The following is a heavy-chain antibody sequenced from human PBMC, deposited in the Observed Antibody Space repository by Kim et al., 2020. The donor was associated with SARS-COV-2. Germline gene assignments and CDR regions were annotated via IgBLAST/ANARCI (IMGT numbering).Heavy chain of an antibody. Sequence: GGSLRLSRAGSGFTFSSYAMSWVRQAPGKGLEWVSAISGSGTSRYYADSVRGLFTISRDNSKNTLYLQMNSLRAEDTAIYYCAKAAAGISTFDAWGQGTL. D-gene: IGHD6-13*01. J-gene: IGHJ4*02. CDR2: ISGSGTSR. CDR3: AKAAAGISTFDA. V-gene: IGHV3-23*01. CDR1: GFTFSSYA.